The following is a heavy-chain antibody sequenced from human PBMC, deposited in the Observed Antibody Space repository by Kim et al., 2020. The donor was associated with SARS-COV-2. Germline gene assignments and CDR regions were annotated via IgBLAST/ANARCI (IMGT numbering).Heavy chain of an antibody. Sequence: SETLSLTCTVSGGSISSYYWSWIRQPPGKGLEWIGYIYYSGSTNYNPSLKSRVTISVDTSKNQFSLKLSSVTAADTAVYYCARVTYYYGSGSYYRGTYFDYWGQGTLVTVSS. V-gene: IGHV4-59*13. CDR2: IYYSGST. CDR3: ARVTYYYGSGSYYRGTYFDY. D-gene: IGHD3-10*01. CDR1: GGSISSYY. J-gene: IGHJ4*02.